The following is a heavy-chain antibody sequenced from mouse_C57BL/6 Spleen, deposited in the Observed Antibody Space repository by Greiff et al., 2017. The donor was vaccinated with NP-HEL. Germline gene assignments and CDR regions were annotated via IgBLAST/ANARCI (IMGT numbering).Heavy chain of an antibody. CDR2: INPNNGGT. D-gene: IGHD1-1*01. CDR1: GYTFTDYN. J-gene: IGHJ1*03. V-gene: IGHV1-18*01. Sequence: EVQLQQSGPELVKPGASVKIPCKASGYTFTDYNMDWVKPSHGKSLEWIGDINPNNGGTIYNQKFKGKATLTVDTSSSTAYMELRSLTSEDTAVYYCAWHYRSTGYFDVWGTGTTVTVSS. CDR3: AWHYRSTGYFDV.